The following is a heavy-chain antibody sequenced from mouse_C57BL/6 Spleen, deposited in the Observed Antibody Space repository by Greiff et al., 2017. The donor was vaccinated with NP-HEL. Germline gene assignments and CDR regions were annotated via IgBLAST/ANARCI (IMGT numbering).Heavy chain of an antibody. CDR3: ARYDSSWGMDY. J-gene: IGHJ4*01. CDR2: INPNNGGT. Sequence: VQLKESGPELVKPGASVKIPCKASGYTFTDYNMDWVKQSHGKSLEWIGDINPNNGGTIYNQKFKGKATLTVDKSSSTAYMELRSLTSEDTAVYYCARYDSSWGMDYWGQGTSVTVSS. D-gene: IGHD1-1*01. CDR1: GYTFTDYN. V-gene: IGHV1-18*01.